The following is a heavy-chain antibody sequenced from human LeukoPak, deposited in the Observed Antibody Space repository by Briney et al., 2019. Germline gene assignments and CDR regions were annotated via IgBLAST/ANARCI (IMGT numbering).Heavy chain of an antibody. CDR1: GYTFTSYA. CDR2: INAGNGNT. Sequence: ASVKVSCKASGYTFTSYAMHWVRQAPGQRLEWMGWINAGNGNTKYSQKFQGRVTITRDTSASTAYMELSSLRSEDTAVYCCARDRRRMVRGVTTTHNWFDPWGQGTLVTVSS. CDR3: ARDRRRMVRGVTTTHNWFDP. V-gene: IGHV1-3*01. J-gene: IGHJ5*02. D-gene: IGHD3-10*01.